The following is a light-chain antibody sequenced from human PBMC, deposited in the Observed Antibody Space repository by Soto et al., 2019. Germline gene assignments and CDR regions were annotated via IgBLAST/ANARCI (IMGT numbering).Light chain of an antibody. V-gene: IGLV2-8*01. CDR3: SSSAGSSNV. J-gene: IGLJ1*01. CDR2: EVN. Sequence: QAVPTQPPASSWSPGQSFAISRTGTSGDVGGYNYVSWYQQHPGKAPKLMIYEVNKRPSGVPDRFSGSKSGNTASLTVSGLQAEDEADYSCSSSAGSSNVFGTGTKVTVL. CDR1: SGDVGGYNY.